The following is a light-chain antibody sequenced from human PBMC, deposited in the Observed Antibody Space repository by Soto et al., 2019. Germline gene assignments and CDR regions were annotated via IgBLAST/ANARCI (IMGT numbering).Light chain of an antibody. CDR2: DAS. J-gene: IGKJ3*01. CDR1: QGISSA. Sequence: AIPLTQSPSSLSASVGDRVTITCRASQGISSALAWYQQKPGKAPKLLIYDASSLESGVPSRFSGSGSGTDFTLTISSLQPEDFATYYCQQRITFGPGTKVDIK. V-gene: IGKV1-13*02. CDR3: QQRIT.